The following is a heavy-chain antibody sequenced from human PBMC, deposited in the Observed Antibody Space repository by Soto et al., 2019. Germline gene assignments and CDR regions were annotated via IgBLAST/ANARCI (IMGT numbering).Heavy chain of an antibody. CDR2: INHSGST. CDR1: GGSFSGYY. CDR3: ARTYSYGSLDY. J-gene: IGHJ4*02. Sequence: SETLSLTCAFHGGSFSGYYWSWIRQPTGKGLEWIGEINHSGSTNYNPSLKSRVTISVDTSKNQFSLKLSSLTAADTAVYYCARTYSYGSLDYWGQGTLVTVS. V-gene: IGHV4-34*01. D-gene: IGHD5-18*01.